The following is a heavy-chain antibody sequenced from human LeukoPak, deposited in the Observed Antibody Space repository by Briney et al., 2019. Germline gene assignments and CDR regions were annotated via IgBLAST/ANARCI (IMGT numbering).Heavy chain of an antibody. CDR2: INPNSGGT. J-gene: IGHJ4*02. CDR1: GYTFTGSY. CDR3: ARGSTMTPTLFDY. D-gene: IGHD3-3*01. V-gene: IGHV1-2*02. Sequence: ASVKVSCKASGYTFTGSYMHWVRQAPGQGLEWMGWINPNSGGTNYAQKFQGRVTMTRDTSISTAYMELSRLRSDDTAVYYCARGSTMTPTLFDYWGQGTLVTVSS.